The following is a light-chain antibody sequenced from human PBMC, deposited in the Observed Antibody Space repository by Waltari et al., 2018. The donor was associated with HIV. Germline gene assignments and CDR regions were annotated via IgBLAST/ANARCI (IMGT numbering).Light chain of an antibody. CDR1: RRAIGDYNY. CDR2: DGK. Sequence: QSALTQPASLSRSPGQSITISCSGFRRAIGDYNYVPVYQQNQGKVPKLIIYDGKYRPSGVSNRFSGSKSNSAAFLNISGLQTEDEAVYHCCSYTSGSTHVFGTGTEVTVL. V-gene: IGLV2-14*03. J-gene: IGLJ1*01. CDR3: CSYTSGSTHV.